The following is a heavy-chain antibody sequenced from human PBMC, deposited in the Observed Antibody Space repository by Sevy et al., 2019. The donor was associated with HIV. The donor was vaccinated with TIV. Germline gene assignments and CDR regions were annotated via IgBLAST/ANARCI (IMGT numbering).Heavy chain of an antibody. CDR2: IYSGGST. CDR1: EFSVTDNY. Sequence: GGSLRLSCAASEFSVTDNYMSWVRQAPGKGLEWVSTIYSGGSTFYAGSVKGRVTISRDNSKNIMYLQMTSLGADDTAVYYCAKSSLPYGDYHFDFWGQGTVVTVSS. D-gene: IGHD4-17*01. J-gene: IGHJ4*02. V-gene: IGHV3-53*01. CDR3: AKSSLPYGDYHFDF.